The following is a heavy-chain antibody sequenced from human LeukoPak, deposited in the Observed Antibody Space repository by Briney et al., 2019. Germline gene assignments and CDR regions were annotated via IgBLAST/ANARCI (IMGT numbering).Heavy chain of an antibody. CDR1: GFTFSSYA. J-gene: IGHJ6*02. Sequence: GGSLRLSCAASGFTFSSYAMHWVRQAPGKGLEWVAVISYDGSNKYYADSVKGRFTISRDNSKNTLYLQMNSLRAEDTAVYYCANLYYGSGSYYTYYGMDVWGQGTTVTVSS. CDR3: ANLYYGSGSYYTYYGMDV. CDR2: ISYDGSNK. D-gene: IGHD3-10*01. V-gene: IGHV3-30-3*01.